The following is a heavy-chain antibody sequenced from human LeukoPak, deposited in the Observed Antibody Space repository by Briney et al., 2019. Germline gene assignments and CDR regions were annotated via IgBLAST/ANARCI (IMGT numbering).Heavy chain of an antibody. Sequence: SQTLSLTCTVSGGSISSSSYYWGWIRQPPGKGLEWIGYIYYSGSTYYNPSLKSRVTISVDTSKNQFSLKLSSVTAADTAVYYCARDGYSYGSYYYYGMDVWGQGTTVTVSS. CDR3: ARDGYSYGSYYYYGMDV. J-gene: IGHJ6*02. D-gene: IGHD5-18*01. CDR1: GGSISSSSYY. V-gene: IGHV4-39*07. CDR2: IYYSGST.